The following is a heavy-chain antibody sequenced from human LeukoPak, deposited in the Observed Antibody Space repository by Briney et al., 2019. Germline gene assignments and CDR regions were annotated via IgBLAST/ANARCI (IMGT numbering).Heavy chain of an antibody. CDR1: GGSISSYY. J-gene: IGHJ5*02. V-gene: IGHV4-59*01. CDR3: AREGYCGGDCFSNWFDP. Sequence: SETLSLTCTVSGGSISSYYWSWIRQPPGKGLEWIGYIYYSGSTNYNPSLKSRVTISVDTSKNQFSLKLSSVTAADTAVYYCAREGYCGGDCFSNWFDPWGQGTLVTVSS. D-gene: IGHD2-21*02. CDR2: IYYSGST.